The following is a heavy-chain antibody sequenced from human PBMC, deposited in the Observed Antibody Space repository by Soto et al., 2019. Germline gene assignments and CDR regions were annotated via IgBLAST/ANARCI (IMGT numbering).Heavy chain of an antibody. V-gene: IGHV3-72*01. CDR3: ARVFGYSGYDLFQGKYDVYYYYYMDV. CDR2: TRNKANSYTT. D-gene: IGHD5-12*01. CDR1: GFTFSDHY. J-gene: IGHJ6*03. Sequence: GGSLRLSCAASGFTFSDHYMDWVRQAPGKGLEWVGRTRNKANSYTTEYAASVKGRFTISRDDSKNSLYLQMNSLKTEDTAVYYCARVFGYSGYDLFQGKYDVYYYYYMDVWGKGTTVTVSS.